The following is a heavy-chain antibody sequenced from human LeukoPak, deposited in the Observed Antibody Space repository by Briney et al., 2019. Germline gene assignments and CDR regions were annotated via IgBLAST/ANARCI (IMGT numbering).Heavy chain of an antibody. J-gene: IGHJ5*02. V-gene: IGHV1-69*01. CDR1: GGTFSSYA. Sequence: ASVKVSCKASGGTFSSYAISWVRQAPGQGLEWMGGIIPIFGTANYAQKFQGRVTITADESTSTAYMELSSLRSEDTAVYYCARDDYDGFDPWGQGTPVTVSS. D-gene: IGHD4-17*01. CDR2: IIPIFGTA. CDR3: ARDDYDGFDP.